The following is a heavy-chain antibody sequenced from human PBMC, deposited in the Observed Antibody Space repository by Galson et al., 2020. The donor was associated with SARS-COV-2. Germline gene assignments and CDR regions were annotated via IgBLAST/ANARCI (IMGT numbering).Heavy chain of an antibody. CDR3: AREGEDTWYDYVMDA. D-gene: IGHD3-16*01. V-gene: IGHV3-74*01. CDR1: GFTFRTYW. Sequence: GESLKISCAASGFTFRTYWIHWVRQVSGKGLEWVSRINSDGSSAIYADSVKGRLTISRDNAMNMLYLHMNSLRVDDTAVYYCAREGEDTWYDYVMDAWGQGTTVTVSS. J-gene: IGHJ6*02. CDR2: INSDGSSA.